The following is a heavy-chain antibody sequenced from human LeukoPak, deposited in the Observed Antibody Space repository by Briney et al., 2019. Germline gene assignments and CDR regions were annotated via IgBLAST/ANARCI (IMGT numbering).Heavy chain of an antibody. J-gene: IGHJ5*02. D-gene: IGHD3-10*01. CDR3: ARFGANNWFDP. Sequence: GGSLRLSCAASGFTFSSYEMNWVRQAPGKGLEWVSYISSSGSTIYYADSVKGRFTISRDNAKNSLYLQMNSLRAEDTAVHYCARFGANNWFDPWGQGTLVTVSS. V-gene: IGHV3-48*03. CDR2: ISSSGSTI. CDR1: GFTFSSYE.